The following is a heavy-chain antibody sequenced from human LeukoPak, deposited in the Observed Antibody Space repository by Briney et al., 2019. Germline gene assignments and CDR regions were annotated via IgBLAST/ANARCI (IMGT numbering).Heavy chain of an antibody. CDR3: AKYRHFWSGHPSPDY. CDR2: ISGSGGST. Sequence: GGSLRLSCAASGFTFSSYAMSWVRQAPGKGLEWVSAISGSGGSTYYADSVKGRFTISRDNSKSTLYLQMNSLRAEDTAVYYCAKYRHFWSGHPSPDYWGQGTLVTVSS. CDR1: GFTFSSYA. V-gene: IGHV3-23*01. D-gene: IGHD3-3*02. J-gene: IGHJ4*02.